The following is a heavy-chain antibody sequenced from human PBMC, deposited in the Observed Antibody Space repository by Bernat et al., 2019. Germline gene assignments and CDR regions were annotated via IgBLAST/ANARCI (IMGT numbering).Heavy chain of an antibody. CDR1: GYTFTSYG. CDR2: ISAYNGNT. J-gene: IGHJ4*02. CDR3: ARSEQQLEDY. D-gene: IGHD6-13*01. V-gene: IGHV1-18*01. Sequence: VWLVEYGTEVKKPRASVVVSCQLSGYTFTSYGISWVRQAPGQGLEWMGWISAYNGNTNYAQKLQGRVTMTTDTSTSTAYMELRGLRSDYRAMSYCARSEQQLEDYWGQGTLVTVSS.